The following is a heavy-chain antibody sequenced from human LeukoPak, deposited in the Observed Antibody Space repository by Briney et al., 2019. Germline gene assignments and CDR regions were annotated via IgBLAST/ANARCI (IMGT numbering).Heavy chain of an antibody. CDR2: IKEDGSEK. V-gene: IGHV3-7*03. J-gene: IGHJ4*02. CDR3: AKESSLLRGPTVIYYFDF. Sequence: PGGSLRLSCATSEFTFSDYWMSWVRQAPGKGLEWVANIKEDGSEKYYVDSVKGRFTISRDNAKNSLYLQMNSLRAEDTAIYYCAKESSLLRGPTVIYYFDFWGQGTLVTVSS. CDR1: EFTFSDYW. D-gene: IGHD3-10*01.